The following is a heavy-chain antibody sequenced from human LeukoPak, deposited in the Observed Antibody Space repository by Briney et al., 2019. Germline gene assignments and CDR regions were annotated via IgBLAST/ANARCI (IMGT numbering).Heavy chain of an antibody. CDR2: INHSGST. D-gene: IGHD3-10*01. J-gene: IGHJ4*02. CDR1: GGSFSGYY. V-gene: IGHV4-34*01. CDR3: ARGQNGSGSYYNPGPPDY. Sequence: SETLSLTCAVYGGSFSGYYWSWIRQPPGKGLEWIGEINHSGSTNYNPSLKSRVTMSVDTSKNQFSLKLSSVTAADTAVYYCARGQNGSGSYYNPGPPDYWGQGTLVTVSS.